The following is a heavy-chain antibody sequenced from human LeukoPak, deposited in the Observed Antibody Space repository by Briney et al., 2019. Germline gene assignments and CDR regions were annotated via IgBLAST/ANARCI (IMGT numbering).Heavy chain of an antibody. D-gene: IGHD6-6*01. J-gene: IGHJ4*02. CDR1: GGSISSYY. V-gene: IGHV4-59*01. Sequence: SGTLSLTCTVSGGSISSYYWSWIRQPPGKGLEWIGYIYYSGSTNYNPSLKSRVTISVDTSKNQFSLKLSSVTAADTAVYYCARYSSSSVVDYWGQGTLVTVSS. CDR3: ARYSSSSVVDY. CDR2: IYYSGST.